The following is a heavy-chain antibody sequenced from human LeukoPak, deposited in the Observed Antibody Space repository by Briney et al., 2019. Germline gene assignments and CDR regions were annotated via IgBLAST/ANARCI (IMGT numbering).Heavy chain of an antibody. CDR2: FSGSGADT. J-gene: IGHJ4*02. CDR1: GFSFSNFA. V-gene: IGHV3-23*01. D-gene: IGHD2-15*01. CDR3: AMSIAAPPGLFDL. Sequence: GGSLRLSCVASGFSFSNFAMSWVRQAPGKGLEWVSGFSGSGADTYYADSVKGRFSIARDISNNILYLQMNSLSAEDTAVYYCAMSIAAPPGLFDLWRQGTLVTLSS.